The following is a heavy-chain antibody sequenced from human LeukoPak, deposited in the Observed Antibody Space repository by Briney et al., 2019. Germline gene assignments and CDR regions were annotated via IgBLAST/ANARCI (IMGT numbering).Heavy chain of an antibody. V-gene: IGHV3-53*01. Sequence: GGSLRLSCAASGLTVSSNYMTWVRQAPGKGLEWVSIIYSGGSTYYADSVKGRFTISRDNSKNTLYLQMNSLRADDTAVYYCARVNISTTTKTYWGQGTLVTVSS. CDR2: IYSGGST. CDR3: ARVNISTTTKTY. D-gene: IGHD3-22*01. J-gene: IGHJ4*02. CDR1: GLTVSSNY.